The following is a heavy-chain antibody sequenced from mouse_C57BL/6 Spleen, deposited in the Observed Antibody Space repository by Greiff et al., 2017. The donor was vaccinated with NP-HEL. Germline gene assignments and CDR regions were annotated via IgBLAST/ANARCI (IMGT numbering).Heavy chain of an antibody. Sequence: QVQLQQPGAELVKPGASVKLSCKASGYTFTSYWMQWVKQRPGQGLEWIGEIDPSDSYTNYNQKFKGKATLTVDTSSSTAYMQLSSLTSEDSAVYHCARELGRYYAMDYWGQGTSVTVSS. J-gene: IGHJ4*01. CDR2: IDPSDSYT. D-gene: IGHD4-1*01. CDR3: ARELGRYYAMDY. V-gene: IGHV1-50*01. CDR1: GYTFTSYW.